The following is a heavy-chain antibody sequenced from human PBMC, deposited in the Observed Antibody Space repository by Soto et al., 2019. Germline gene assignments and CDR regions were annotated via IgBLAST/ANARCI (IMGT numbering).Heavy chain of an antibody. D-gene: IGHD2-2*01. CDR1: GGSVSNGDYY. Sequence: SETLSLTCTVSGGSVSNGDYYWIWIRQPPGKGLEWIGYIYFTGTTYYNPSLKSRLTISVDTSKNQFSLKLTSVTAADTAVYYCARAIVVPAALFDYWGQGTLVTVS. J-gene: IGHJ4*02. CDR3: ARAIVVPAALFDY. V-gene: IGHV4-30-4*01. CDR2: IYFTGTT.